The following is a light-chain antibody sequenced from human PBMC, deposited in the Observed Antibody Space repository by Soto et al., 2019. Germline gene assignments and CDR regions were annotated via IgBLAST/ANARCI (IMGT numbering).Light chain of an antibody. CDR3: QQSGTSPRT. V-gene: IGKV3-20*01. CDR1: QSVNNVY. J-gene: IGKJ2*01. Sequence: EIVLTQSPGTLSLSPGERATLSCRASQSVNNVYLAWYQQKPGQAPRLLIYDVSSRATCIPDRFSGSGSGTDFTLTISRLEPEDFAVYYCQQSGTSPRTFGQGTKLEIK. CDR2: DVS.